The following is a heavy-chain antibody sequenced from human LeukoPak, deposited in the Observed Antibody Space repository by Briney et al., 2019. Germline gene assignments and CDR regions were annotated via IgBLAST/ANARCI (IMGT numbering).Heavy chain of an antibody. V-gene: IGHV3-23*01. CDR1: GFTFSSYA. D-gene: IGHD6-13*01. Sequence: QTWGSLRLSCAASGFTFSSYAMSGVRQAPGKGLEWVSSISGSGSGTFYADSVKGRFTISRDNSKNTLYLQVKSLRAEDTAVYYCAKDVIAGQGRNFDSWGQGTLVTVSS. J-gene: IGHJ4*02. CDR3: AKDVIAGQGRNFDS. CDR2: ISGSGSGT.